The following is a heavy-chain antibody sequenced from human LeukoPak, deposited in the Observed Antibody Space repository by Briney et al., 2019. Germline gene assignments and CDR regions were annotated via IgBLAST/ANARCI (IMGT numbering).Heavy chain of an antibody. V-gene: IGHV4-30-4*01. CDR2: ISFSGST. CDR3: ARLFSGSYYRRYYFDY. CDR1: GHSINRGDYF. D-gene: IGHD1-26*01. Sequence: PSETLSLTRAFWGHSINRGDYFGRWVRQPPGRGLGWDRYISFSGSTYYTPYLKSRLTISVDTSKNQFSLKLSSVTAADAAVYYCARLFSGSYYRRYYFDYWGQGTLVTVS. J-gene: IGHJ4*02.